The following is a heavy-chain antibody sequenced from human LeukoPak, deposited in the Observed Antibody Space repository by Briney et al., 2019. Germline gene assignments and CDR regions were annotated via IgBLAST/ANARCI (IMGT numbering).Heavy chain of an antibody. CDR2: ISGSGGST. J-gene: IGHJ4*02. CDR3: AKDVATVTTTGY. Sequence: GGSLRLSCAASGFTFSNEAMNWVRQAPGKGLEWVSAISGSGGSTYYADSVKGRSTISRDNSKNTLYLQMNSLRAEDTAVYYCAKDVATVTTTGYWGQGTLVTVSS. CDR1: GFTFSNEA. D-gene: IGHD4-17*01. V-gene: IGHV3-23*01.